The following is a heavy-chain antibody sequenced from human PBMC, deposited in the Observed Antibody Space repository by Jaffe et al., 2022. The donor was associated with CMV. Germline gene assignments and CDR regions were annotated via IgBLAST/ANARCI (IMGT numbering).Heavy chain of an antibody. D-gene: IGHD1-26*01. CDR3: ATWGGSSGRPFDY. V-gene: IGHV4-34*01. J-gene: IGHJ4*02. CDR1: GGSFSGYY. CDR2: INHSGST. Sequence: QVQLQQWGAGLLKPSETLSLTCAVYGGSFSGYYWSWIRQPPGKGLEWIGEINHSGSTNYNPSLKSRVTISVDTSKNQFSLKLSSVTAADTAVYYCATWGGSSGRPFDYWGQGTLVTVSS.